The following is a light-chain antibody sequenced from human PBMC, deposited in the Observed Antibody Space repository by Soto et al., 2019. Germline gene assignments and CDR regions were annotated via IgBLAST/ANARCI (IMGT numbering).Light chain of an antibody. Sequence: VMTQSAATLSGSPGERPTPSCRASQSVSSNLAWYQQKPGQAPRLLMYGASTRATGIPLRFSGSGSGTDFTLTISSLEPEDFAVYYCQQRSNWPRTFGGGTKVDIK. CDR1: QSVSSN. V-gene: IGKV3D-15*01. J-gene: IGKJ4*01. CDR3: QQRSNWPRT. CDR2: GAS.